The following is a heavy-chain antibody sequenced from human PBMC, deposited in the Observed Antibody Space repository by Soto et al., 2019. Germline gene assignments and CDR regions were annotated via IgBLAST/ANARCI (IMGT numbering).Heavy chain of an antibody. J-gene: IGHJ2*01. CDR2: IWHDGSGT. D-gene: IGHD1-26*01. V-gene: IGHV3-33*01. CDR3: VRDPVALRNRVRVGYFNL. Sequence: QVKLVESGGGVVQPGRSLRLSCAASGFVFNMYGMHWVRQAPGKGLEWVGVIWHDGSGTYYADALKGRFTISRDNSKNTLFLQMDSLTVEDTAVYYCVRDPVALRNRVRVGYFNLWDRGTQVTVSS. CDR1: GFVFNMYG.